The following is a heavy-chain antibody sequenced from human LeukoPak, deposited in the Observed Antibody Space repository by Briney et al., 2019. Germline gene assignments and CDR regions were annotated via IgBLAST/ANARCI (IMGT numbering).Heavy chain of an antibody. V-gene: IGHV4-39*07. CDR2: IYYSGST. D-gene: IGHD6-13*01. J-gene: IGHJ4*02. CDR1: GGSISSSSYY. CDR3: AREGIIAAVGALGY. Sequence: SETLSLTCTVSGGSISSSSYYWGWIRQPPGKGLEWIGTIYYSGSTYYNPSLKSRVTISVDTSKNQFSLKLSSVTAADTAVYYCAREGIIAAVGALGYWGQGTLVTVSS.